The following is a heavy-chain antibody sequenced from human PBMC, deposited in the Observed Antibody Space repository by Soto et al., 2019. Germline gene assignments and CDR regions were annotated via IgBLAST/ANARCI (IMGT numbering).Heavy chain of an antibody. Sequence: SETLSLTCTVSGGSISSSSYYWGWIRQPPGKGLEWIGSIYYSGSTYYNPSLKSRVTISVDTSKNQFSLKLSSVTAADTAVYYCASIVVVPAAIWSYYYMDVWGKGTTVTVSS. CDR3: ASIVVVPAAIWSYYYMDV. V-gene: IGHV4-39*01. D-gene: IGHD2-2*01. CDR2: IYYSGST. J-gene: IGHJ6*03. CDR1: GGSISSSSYY.